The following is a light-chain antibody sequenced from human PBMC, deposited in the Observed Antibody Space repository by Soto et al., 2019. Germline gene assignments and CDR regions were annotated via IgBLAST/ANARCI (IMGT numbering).Light chain of an antibody. V-gene: IGKV3-20*01. CDR1: QSVSSSY. CDR2: GAS. J-gene: IGKJ2*01. CDR3: QQTNRFPYT. Sequence: IVLTQSPGNLSLSPGARATLSCRASQSVSSSYLAWYQQKPGQAPRVLIYGASTRATGIPARVSGRGSGTDGTRTINSLQPEDVATYYCQQTNRFPYTFGQGTKVDIK.